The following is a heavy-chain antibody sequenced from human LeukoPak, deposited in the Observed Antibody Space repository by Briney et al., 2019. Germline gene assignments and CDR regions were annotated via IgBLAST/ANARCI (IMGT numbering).Heavy chain of an antibody. D-gene: IGHD3-22*01. CDR3: ARDSYYDSSGYWAYDY. J-gene: IGHJ4*02. V-gene: IGHV1-2*02. CDR1: GYTFTGYY. Sequence: GASVKVSCKASGYTFTGYYMHWVRQAPGQGLEWMGWINPHNGGTNYAQKFQGRVTMTRDTSISTAYMELSRLRSDDTAVYYCARDSYYDSSGYWAYDYWGQGTLVTVSS. CDR2: INPHNGGT.